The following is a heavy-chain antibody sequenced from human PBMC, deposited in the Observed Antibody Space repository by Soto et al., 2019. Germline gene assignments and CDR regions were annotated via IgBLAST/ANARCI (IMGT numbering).Heavy chain of an antibody. Sequence: QVQLVQSGAEVKKPGASVKVSCKASGYTFTSYDINWVRQAPGQGLEWMGWMNPNSGNTGYAQKFQGRVTMTRNTSISTAYMKLSSLISEDTAVYYCARCLIEYSTSSGLGYWGQGTLVTVSS. CDR3: ARCLIEYSTSSGLGY. J-gene: IGHJ4*02. V-gene: IGHV1-8*01. CDR1: GYTFTSYD. D-gene: IGHD6-6*01. CDR2: MNPNSGNT.